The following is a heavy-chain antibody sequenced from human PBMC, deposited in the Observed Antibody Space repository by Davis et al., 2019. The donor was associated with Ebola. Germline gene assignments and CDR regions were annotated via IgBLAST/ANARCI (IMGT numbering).Heavy chain of an antibody. D-gene: IGHD3-22*01. CDR3: ARAEGNYYDSSGYYV. J-gene: IGHJ4*02. CDR1: GGSISSYY. Sequence: MPSETLSLTCTVSGGSISSYYWSWIRQPPGKGLEWIGYIYYSGSTNYNPSLKSRVTISVDSSKNQFSLKLSSVTAADAAVYYCARAEGNYYDSSGYYVWGQGTLVTVSS. CDR2: IYYSGST. V-gene: IGHV4-59*01.